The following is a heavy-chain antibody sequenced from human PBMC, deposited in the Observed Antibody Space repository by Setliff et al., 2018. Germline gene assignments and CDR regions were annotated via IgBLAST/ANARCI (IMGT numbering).Heavy chain of an antibody. Sequence: GGSLRLSCAASGFTFSDYYTSWIRQAPGKGLEWVSYISSSSSYTNYADSVKGRFTISRDNAENSLYLQMNSLRAEDTAVYYCASDRSVADYYDSSGPDAFDIWGQGTVVTVSS. CDR3: ASDRSVADYYDSSGPDAFDI. CDR1: GFTFSDYY. CDR2: ISSSSSYT. V-gene: IGHV3-11*05. J-gene: IGHJ3*02. D-gene: IGHD3-22*01.